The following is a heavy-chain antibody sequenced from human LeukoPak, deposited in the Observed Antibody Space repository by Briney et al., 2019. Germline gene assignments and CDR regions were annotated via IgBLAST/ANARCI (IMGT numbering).Heavy chain of an antibody. J-gene: IGHJ4*02. CDR1: GYTFKSYG. D-gene: IGHD2-15*01. Sequence: GASVKVSCKASGYTFKSYGISWVRQAPGQGLEWMGWISTYNGNTNYEQKLRGRVTMTTDTSTSTAYMELRSLRSDDTAVYYCARDEERGSVETLGYFDYWGQGTLVTVSS. V-gene: IGHV1-18*01. CDR2: ISTYNGNT. CDR3: ARDEERGSVETLGYFDY.